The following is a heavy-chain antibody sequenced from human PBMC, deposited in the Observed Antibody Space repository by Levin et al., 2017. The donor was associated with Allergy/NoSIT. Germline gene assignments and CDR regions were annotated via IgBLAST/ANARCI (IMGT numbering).Heavy chain of an antibody. J-gene: IGHJ3*02. V-gene: IGHV3-30-3*01. Sequence: GESLKISCAASGFTFSSYAMHWVRQAPGKGLEWVAVISYDGSNKYYADSVKGRFTISRDNSKNTLYLQMNSLRAEDTAVYYCARDGPQGGTVTQGGLAFDIWGQGTMVTVSS. CDR3: ARDGPQGGTVTQGGLAFDI. CDR2: ISYDGSNK. CDR1: GFTFSSYA. D-gene: IGHD4-17*01.